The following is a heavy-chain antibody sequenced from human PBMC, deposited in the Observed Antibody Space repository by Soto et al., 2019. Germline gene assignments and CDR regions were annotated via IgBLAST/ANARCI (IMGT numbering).Heavy chain of an antibody. D-gene: IGHD3-3*01. CDR2: ISGSGGST. CDR1: GCKFSNHA. Sequence: PWGPMRVCCRASGCKFSNHARSWVRQTTGKGLEWVSAISGSGGSTYYADSVKGRFTISRDNSKNTLYLQMNSLRAEDTAVYYCATDFWSGPTPYYMDVWGKGTTVTVSS. J-gene: IGHJ6*03. V-gene: IGHV3-23*01. CDR3: ATDFWSGPTPYYMDV.